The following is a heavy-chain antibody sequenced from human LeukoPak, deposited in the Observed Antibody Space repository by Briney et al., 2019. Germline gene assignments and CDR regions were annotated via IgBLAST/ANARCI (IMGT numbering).Heavy chain of an antibody. CDR3: AKSSGWYSGYFDY. J-gene: IGHJ4*02. Sequence: GGSLRLSCAASGFTFSSYGMHWVRQAPGKGLEWVAVIWYDGSNKYYADSVKGRFTISRDNSKNTLYLQMNSLRAEDTAVYYCAKSSGWYSGYFDYWGQGTLVTASS. CDR2: IWYDGSNK. V-gene: IGHV3-33*06. CDR1: GFTFSSYG. D-gene: IGHD6-19*01.